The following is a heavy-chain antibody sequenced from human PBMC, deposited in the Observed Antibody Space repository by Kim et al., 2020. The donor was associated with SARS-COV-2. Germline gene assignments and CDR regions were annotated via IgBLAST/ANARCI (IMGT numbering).Heavy chain of an antibody. CDR2: ISYDGSNK. Sequence: GGSLRFSCAASGFTFSSYGMHWVRQAPGKGLEWVAVISYDGSNKYYADSVKGRFTISRDNSKNTLYLQMNSLRAEDTAVYYCAKDFTVVTPFDYWGQGTL. CDR3: AKDFTVVTPFDY. D-gene: IGHD2-21*02. CDR1: GFTFSSYG. J-gene: IGHJ4*02. V-gene: IGHV3-30*18.